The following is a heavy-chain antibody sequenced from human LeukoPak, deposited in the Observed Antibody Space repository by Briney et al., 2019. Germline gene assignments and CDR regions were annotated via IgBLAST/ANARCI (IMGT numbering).Heavy chain of an antibody. J-gene: IGHJ4*02. V-gene: IGHV3-30*18. CDR2: ISDDGRRK. CDR3: AKRPSDYGDYVSYFDY. CDR1: GFSFISYG. Sequence: GGSLRLSCAASGFSFISYGMHWVRQAPGKGLEWVGVISDDGRRKDYADSVKGRFTISRDNSKDTLYLQMNSLRAEDTAVYYCAKRPSDYGDYVSYFDYWGQGTLVTVTS. D-gene: IGHD4-17*01.